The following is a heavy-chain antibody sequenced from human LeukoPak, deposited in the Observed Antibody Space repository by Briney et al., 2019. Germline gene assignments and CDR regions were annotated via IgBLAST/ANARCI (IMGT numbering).Heavy chain of an antibody. CDR2: IRHDGSIK. D-gene: IGHD2-21*02. J-gene: IGHJ3*02. CDR1: GFTLSSFG. CDR3: TSHTGTGDAFRPFHI. V-gene: IGHV3-30*02. Sequence: GGSLRLSCAASGFTLSSFGMHWVRQTPGKGLEWVAFIRHDGSIKYYTDSVKGRFTISRDNAKNSLYLQMNSLRAEDTAVYYCTSHTGTGDAFRPFHIWGQGTMVTVSS.